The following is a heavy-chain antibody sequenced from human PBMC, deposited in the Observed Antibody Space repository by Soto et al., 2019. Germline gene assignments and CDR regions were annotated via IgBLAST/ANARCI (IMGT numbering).Heavy chain of an antibody. V-gene: IGHV3-48*02. D-gene: IGHD2-2*01. J-gene: IGHJ6*02. CDR3: ARDAEVTGKRYVYGMDA. Sequence: EVQLVESGGGLVQPGGSLRVSCAASGFTLSSYAMTWVRQAPGKGLEWLSYISSSGSVINYADSVKGRFTVSRDYAKNSMSLQMNSMSDEGKAVYYWARDAEVTGKRYVYGMDAWGQGTPVTVSS. CDR2: ISSSGSVI. CDR1: GFTLSSYA.